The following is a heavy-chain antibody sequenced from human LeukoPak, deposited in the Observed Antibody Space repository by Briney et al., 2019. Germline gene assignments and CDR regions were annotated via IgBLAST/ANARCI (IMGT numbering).Heavy chain of an antibody. Sequence: GGSLRLSCAASGFTFSSYWMSRVRQAPGKGLEWVANIKQDGSEKYYVDSVKGRSTISRDNAKNSLYLQMNSLRAEDTAVYYCASGRREYQLLLVWGKGTTVTVSS. V-gene: IGHV3-7*01. D-gene: IGHD2-2*01. CDR3: ASGRREYQLLLV. J-gene: IGHJ6*04. CDR2: IKQDGSEK. CDR1: GFTFSSYW.